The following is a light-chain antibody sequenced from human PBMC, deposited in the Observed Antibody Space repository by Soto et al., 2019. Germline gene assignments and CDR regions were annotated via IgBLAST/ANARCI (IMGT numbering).Light chain of an antibody. CDR3: QQYYRPPLT. J-gene: IGKJ1*01. CDR2: WAS. Sequence: DIVMTQSPDSLAVSLGERATINCKSSQSVLYSSNNKNYLAWYQQKPGQPPKLLVYWASTRESGVPDRFSGSGSGTDFTLTIGSLQAEDVAVYFCQQYYRPPLTFGQGTKVEIK. CDR1: QSVLYSSNNKNY. V-gene: IGKV4-1*01.